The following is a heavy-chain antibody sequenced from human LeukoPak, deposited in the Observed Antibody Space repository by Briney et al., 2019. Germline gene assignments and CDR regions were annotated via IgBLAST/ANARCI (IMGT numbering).Heavy chain of an antibody. CDR3: ARYDGGSGPFDY. J-gene: IGHJ4*02. V-gene: IGHV3-21*04. Sequence: PGGSLRLSCSASRFTFSSYTMNWVRQAPGKGLEWVSSIDPSSTYIYYADSVKGRFTISRDNSKNTLYLQMNSLRAEDTAVYYCARYDGGSGPFDYWGQGTLVTVSS. CDR1: RFTFSSYT. D-gene: IGHD3-10*01. CDR2: IDPSSTYI.